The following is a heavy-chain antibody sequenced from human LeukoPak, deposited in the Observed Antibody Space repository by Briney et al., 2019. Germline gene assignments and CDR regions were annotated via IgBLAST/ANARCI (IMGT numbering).Heavy chain of an antibody. CDR1: GFTFSSYS. J-gene: IGHJ4*02. Sequence: PGGSLRLSCAASGFTFSSYSMNWVRQAPGKGLEWVSSISSSSSYIYYADSVKGRFTISRDNAKNSLYLQMNSLRAEDTAVYYCARDPSGYDPVDYWGQETLVTVSS. CDR2: ISSSSSYI. D-gene: IGHD5-12*01. V-gene: IGHV3-21*01. CDR3: ARDPSGYDPVDY.